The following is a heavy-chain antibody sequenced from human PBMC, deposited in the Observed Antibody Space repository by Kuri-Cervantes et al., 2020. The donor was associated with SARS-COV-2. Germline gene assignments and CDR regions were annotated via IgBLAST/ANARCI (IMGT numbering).Heavy chain of an antibody. Sequence: GESLKISCAACGFTFSSYDMHWVRQATGKGLEWVSAIGTAGDTYYPGSVKGQFTISRENAKNSLYLQMNSLRAGDTAVYYCARVMMYGGFLGRPLAYWGQGTLVTVSS. CDR1: GFTFSSYD. V-gene: IGHV3-13*03. J-gene: IGHJ4*02. CDR3: ARVMMYGGFLGRPLAY. CDR2: IGTAGDT. D-gene: IGHD2-8*01.